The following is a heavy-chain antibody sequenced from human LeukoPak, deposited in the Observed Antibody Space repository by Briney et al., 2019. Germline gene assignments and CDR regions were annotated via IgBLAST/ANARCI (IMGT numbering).Heavy chain of an antibody. V-gene: IGHV5-51*01. Sequence: GESLQISCKGSGYSFTSYWISWVRQMPGKGLEWMGIIYPGDSDTRYSPSFLGQVTISAGKSFSTAYLLWSILLTSDTALFYSWRLVPLQRFDYWGQGTRVTVPS. CDR3: WRLVPLQRFDY. CDR2: IYPGDSDT. CDR1: GYSFTSYW. J-gene: IGHJ4*02. D-gene: IGHD1-1*01.